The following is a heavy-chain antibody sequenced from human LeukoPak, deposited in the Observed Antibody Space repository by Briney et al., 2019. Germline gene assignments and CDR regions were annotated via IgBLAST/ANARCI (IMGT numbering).Heavy chain of an antibody. V-gene: IGHV4-61*02. CDR1: GGSISSGSYY. CDR3: ARCPSGGSYVAEDAFDI. D-gene: IGHD1-26*01. J-gene: IGHJ3*02. Sequence: PSQTLSLTCTVSGGSISSGSYYWSWIRQPAGKGLEWIGRIYTSGSTNYNPSLKIRVTISVDTSKNQFSLKLSSVTAADTAVYYCARCPSGGSYVAEDAFDIWGQGTMVTVSS. CDR2: IYTSGST.